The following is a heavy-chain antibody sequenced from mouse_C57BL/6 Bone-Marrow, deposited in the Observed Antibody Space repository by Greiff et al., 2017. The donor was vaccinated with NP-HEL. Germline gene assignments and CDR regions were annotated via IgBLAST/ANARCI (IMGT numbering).Heavy chain of an antibody. V-gene: IGHV5-9-1*02. Sequence: EVMLVESGEGLVKPGGSLKLSCAASGFTFSSYAMSWVRQTPEKRLEWVAYISSGGDYIYYADNVKGRFTISRDNARNTLYLQMSSLKSEDTAMYYCTRDRVYYGSSWSYWYFDVWGRGTTVTVSS. CDR2: ISSGGDYI. D-gene: IGHD1-1*01. CDR1: GFTFSSYA. CDR3: TRDRVYYGSSWSYWYFDV. J-gene: IGHJ1*03.